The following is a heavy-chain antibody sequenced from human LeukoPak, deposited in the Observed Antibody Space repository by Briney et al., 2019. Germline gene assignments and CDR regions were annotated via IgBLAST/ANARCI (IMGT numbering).Heavy chain of an antibody. CDR1: GLTFSSYA. D-gene: IGHD3-16*01. Sequence: GGSLRLSCAASGLTFSSYAMSWVRQAPGKGLEWVSAISGSGGSTYYADSVKGRFTISRDNSKNTLYLQMNSLRAEDTAVYYCAKDLEGGGSSATFDYWGQGTLVTVSS. V-gene: IGHV3-23*01. J-gene: IGHJ4*02. CDR2: ISGSGGST. CDR3: AKDLEGGGSSATFDY.